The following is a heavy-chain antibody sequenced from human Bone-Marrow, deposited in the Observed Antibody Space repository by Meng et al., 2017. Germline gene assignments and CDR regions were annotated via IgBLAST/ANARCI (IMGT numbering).Heavy chain of an antibody. CDR2: INHSGST. CDR1: GASFSGYY. Sequence: SETLSLTCAVYGASFSGYYWSWIRQPPGKGLEWIGEINHSGSTNYNPSLKSRVTISVDTSKNQFSLKLNSVTAADTAVYYCARGRGGNSNPYYYYYGMDVWGQGTTVTVSS. V-gene: IGHV4-34*01. D-gene: IGHD4-23*01. J-gene: IGHJ6*02. CDR3: ARGRGGNSNPYYYYYGMDV.